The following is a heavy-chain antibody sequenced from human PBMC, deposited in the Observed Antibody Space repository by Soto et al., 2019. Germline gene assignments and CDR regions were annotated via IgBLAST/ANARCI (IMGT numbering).Heavy chain of an antibody. J-gene: IGHJ6*03. CDR1: GYTFTSYA. Sequence: ASVKVSCKASGYTFTSYAMHWVRQAPGQRLEWMGWINAGNGNTKYSQKFQGRVTITRDTSASTAYMELSSLRSEDTAVYYCARVTTGGDYYYYMDVWGKGTTVTVSS. CDR3: ARVTTGGDYYYYMDV. D-gene: IGHD4-17*01. CDR2: INAGNGNT. V-gene: IGHV1-3*01.